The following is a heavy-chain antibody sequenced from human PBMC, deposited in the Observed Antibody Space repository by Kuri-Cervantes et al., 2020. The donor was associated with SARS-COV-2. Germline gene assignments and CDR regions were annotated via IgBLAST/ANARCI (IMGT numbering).Heavy chain of an antibody. CDR1: GFTVSSNE. CDR2: ISGGST. V-gene: IGHV3-38-3*01. D-gene: IGHD3-16*01. J-gene: IGHJ6*03. CDR3: ARGHVATYYYYYMDV. Sequence: GGSLRLSCAASGFTVSSNEMSWVRQAPGKGLEWVSSISGGSTYYADSRKGRFTIFRDNSKNTLHLQMNSLRAEDTAVYYCARGHVATYYYYYMDVWGKGTTVTVSS.